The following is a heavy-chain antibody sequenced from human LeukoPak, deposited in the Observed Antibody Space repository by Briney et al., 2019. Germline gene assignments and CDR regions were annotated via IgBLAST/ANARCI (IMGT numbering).Heavy chain of an antibody. CDR2: IIPILGIA. CDR3: ASVAYSSGWYNAFDI. J-gene: IGHJ3*02. V-gene: IGHV1-69*04. CDR1: GGTFSSYA. D-gene: IGHD6-19*01. Sequence: ASVKVSCKASGGTFSSYAISWVRQAPGQGLEWMGRIIPILGIANYAQKFQGRVTITADKSTSTAYMELSSLRSEDTAVYYCASVAYSSGWYNAFDIWGQGTMVTVSS.